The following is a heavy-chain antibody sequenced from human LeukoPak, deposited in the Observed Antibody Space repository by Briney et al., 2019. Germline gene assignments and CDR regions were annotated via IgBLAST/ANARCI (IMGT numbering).Heavy chain of an antibody. CDR2: IKQDGSEK. CDR3: ARVPYSSGYYYSWYFDL. Sequence: QPGGSLRLSCAASGFTFSSYWMSWVRQAPGKGLEWVANIKQDGSEKYYVDSVKGRFTISRDNAKNSLYLQMNSLRAEDTAVYYCARVPYSSGYYYSWYFDLWGRGTLVTVSS. J-gene: IGHJ2*01. V-gene: IGHV3-7*01. D-gene: IGHD3-22*01. CDR1: GFTFSSYW.